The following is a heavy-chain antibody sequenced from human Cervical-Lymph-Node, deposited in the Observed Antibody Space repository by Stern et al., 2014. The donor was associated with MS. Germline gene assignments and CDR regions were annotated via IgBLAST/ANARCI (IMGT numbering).Heavy chain of an antibody. D-gene: IGHD4-23*01. CDR2: INPNGGST. CDR3: TREKYGGNYLDY. CDR1: QYTFTSYH. J-gene: IGHJ4*02. V-gene: IGHV1-46*03. Sequence: VQLLESGAEVKKPGASVKVSCKASQYTFTSYHMHWVRQAPGQGLEWMGIINPNGGSTSYAQKFQGRVTMTRDTSTSTAYMELSGLRSEDTAVYYCTREKYGGNYLDYWGQVTLVTVSS.